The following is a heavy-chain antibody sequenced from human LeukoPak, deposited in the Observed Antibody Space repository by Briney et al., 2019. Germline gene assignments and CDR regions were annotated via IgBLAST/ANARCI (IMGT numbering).Heavy chain of an antibody. J-gene: IGHJ3*01. D-gene: IGHD3-9*01. Sequence: AAVKVSCKASGYIFTGHYLHWVRQAPGQGLEWMGCIIPNSGGTNYALRFQGRVTMTSDTSIRTAYMDLSGLRSDDTAVFYCARGRAGFDGFDFWGQGTMVNVSS. V-gene: IGHV1-2*02. CDR2: IIPNSGGT. CDR3: ARGRAGFDGFDF. CDR1: GYIFTGHY.